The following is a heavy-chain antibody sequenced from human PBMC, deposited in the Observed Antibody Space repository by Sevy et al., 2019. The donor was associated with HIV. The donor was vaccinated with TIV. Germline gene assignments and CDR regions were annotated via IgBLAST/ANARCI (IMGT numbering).Heavy chain of an antibody. CDR1: GGSISSYY. Sequence: SETLSLTCTVSGGSISSYYWSWIRQPPGKGLEWIGYIYYSGSTNYNPSLKSRVTISVDTSKNQFSLKLSSVTAADTAMYYCARDLVNYFDYWGQGTLVTVSS. J-gene: IGHJ4*02. CDR2: IYYSGST. CDR3: ARDLVNYFDY. D-gene: IGHD2-21*01. V-gene: IGHV4-59*01.